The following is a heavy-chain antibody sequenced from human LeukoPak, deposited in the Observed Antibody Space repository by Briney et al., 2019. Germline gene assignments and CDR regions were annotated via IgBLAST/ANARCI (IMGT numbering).Heavy chain of an antibody. CDR2: ISYDGSNK. J-gene: IGHJ4*02. V-gene: IGHV3-30*18. Sequence: PGGSLRLSCAASGFTFSSYGMHWVRQAPGKGLEWVAVISYDGSNKYYADSVKGRFTISRDNSKNTLYLQMNSLRAEDTAVYYCAKYVIRYFDWFVPPDYWGQGTLVTVSS. D-gene: IGHD3-9*01. CDR3: AKYVIRYFDWFVPPDY. CDR1: GFTFSSYG.